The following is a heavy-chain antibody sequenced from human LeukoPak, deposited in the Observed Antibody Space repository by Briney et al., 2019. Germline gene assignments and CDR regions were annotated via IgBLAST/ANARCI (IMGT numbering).Heavy chain of an antibody. J-gene: IGHJ4*02. CDR2: IYTSGST. V-gene: IGHV4-61*02. Sequence: PSETLSLTCTVSGGSISSGSYYWSWIRQPAGKGLEWIGRIYTSGSTNYNPSLKSRVTISVDTSKNQFSLKLSSVTAADTAVYYCASGTYGSGSYPDYWGQGTLVTVSS. CDR3: ASGTYGSGSYPDY. CDR1: GGSISSGSYY. D-gene: IGHD3-10*01.